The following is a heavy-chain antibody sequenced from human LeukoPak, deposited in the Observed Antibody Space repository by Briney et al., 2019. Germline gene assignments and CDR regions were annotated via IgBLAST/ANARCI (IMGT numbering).Heavy chain of an antibody. CDR2: INPNSGGT. D-gene: IGHD6-13*01. Sequence: GASVKVSCKASGYTFTTYDINWVRQAPGQGLEWMGWINPNSGGTNYAQKFQGRVTMTRDTSISTAYMELSRLRSDDTAVYYCARAWYSSSWSPGGLNYWGQGTLVTVSS. J-gene: IGHJ4*02. V-gene: IGHV1-2*02. CDR3: ARAWYSSSWSPGGLNY. CDR1: GYTFTTYD.